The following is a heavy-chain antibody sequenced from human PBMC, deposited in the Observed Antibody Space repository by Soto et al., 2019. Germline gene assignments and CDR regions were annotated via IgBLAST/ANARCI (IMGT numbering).Heavy chain of an antibody. V-gene: IGHV3-23*01. CDR3: AKDAKILDWLPTSYHFDF. CDR2: ISGSGNST. CDR1: GLSFSSYA. D-gene: IGHD3-9*01. Sequence: EVQVLESGGGLAQPGRSLRLSCAVSGLSFSSYAMTWVRQSPGKGLEWVSSISGSGNSTYSADSVRGRFTISRDNSKKALYLQMNRLRAEDTAVYYCAKDAKILDWLPTSYHFDFWGQGTLVTVSS. J-gene: IGHJ4*02.